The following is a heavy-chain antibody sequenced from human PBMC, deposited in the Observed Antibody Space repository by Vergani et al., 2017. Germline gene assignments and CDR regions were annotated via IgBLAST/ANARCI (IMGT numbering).Heavy chain of an antibody. D-gene: IGHD6-6*01. J-gene: IGHJ4*02. CDR2: MNPNSGNT. CDR1: GYTFTSFD. Sequence: QVQLVQSGAEVKKPGASVKVSCKTSGYTFTSFDINWVRQATGQGLEWMGWMNPNSGNTAYAQKFQGRVTMTRYTSISTAYMELRSLRSDDTAVYFCARGRLEYSTSLYYFDYWSLGALVTVSS. CDR3: ARGRLEYSTSLYYFDY. V-gene: IGHV1-8*01.